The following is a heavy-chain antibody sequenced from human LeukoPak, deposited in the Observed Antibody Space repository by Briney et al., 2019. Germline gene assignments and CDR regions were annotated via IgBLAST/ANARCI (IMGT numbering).Heavy chain of an antibody. J-gene: IGHJ5*02. CDR2: ISYDGGDK. V-gene: IGHV3-30*04. CDR3: ASSNPRFLWYSHLES. CDR1: GGTFTSSP. Sequence: SGGSLRLSCAASGGTFTSSPMHWVRQAPGKGLEWVAVISYDGGDKYSADSVKGRSTVSRDNSKNTLSLQMNSLRPEDTAVYYCASSNPRFLWYSHLESWGQGTLVTVSS. D-gene: IGHD6-13*01.